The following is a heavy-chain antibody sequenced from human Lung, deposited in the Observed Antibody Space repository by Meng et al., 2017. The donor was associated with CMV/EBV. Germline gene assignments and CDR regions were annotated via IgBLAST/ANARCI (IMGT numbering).Heavy chain of an antibody. CDR3: TRDVSPRSSAYFAIYYFYALDV. Sequence: GESLKISCAASGFTFSSYSMNWVRQAPGKGLEWVSSISNSGAYIYYADSVKGRFSISRDNAQNSLYLHMNSLRAEDTAVYYCTRDVSPRSSAYFAIYYFYALDVWGQETXVTVSS. J-gene: IGHJ6*02. CDR2: ISNSGAYI. CDR1: GFTFSSYS. V-gene: IGHV3-21*01. D-gene: IGHD2-21*01.